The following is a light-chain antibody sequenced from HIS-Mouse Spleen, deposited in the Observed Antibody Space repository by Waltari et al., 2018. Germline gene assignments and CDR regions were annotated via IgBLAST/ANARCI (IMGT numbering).Light chain of an antibody. CDR3: SSYTSSSTYV. Sequence: QSALTQPASVSGSPGQSITISCTGTSSDVGGYNYVSWYQQHPGKAPKLRIYDVHNRPSGVSNRFSGSKSGNTASLTISGLQAEDEADYYCSSYTSSSTYVFGTGTKVTVL. CDR1: SSDVGGYNY. J-gene: IGLJ1*01. CDR2: DVH. V-gene: IGLV2-14*03.